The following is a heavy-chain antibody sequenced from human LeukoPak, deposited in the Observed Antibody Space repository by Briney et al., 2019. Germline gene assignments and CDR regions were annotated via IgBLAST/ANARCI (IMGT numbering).Heavy chain of an antibody. CDR3: AKHGGRYFNS. CDR1: GGSISTNTW. V-gene: IGHV4-4*02. Sequence: SGTLSLTCAASGGSISTNTWWSWVRQPPGKGLEWIGQTSHDGNADYTPSLKSRVTISVDKSKNQLSLKLHSVTAADSAVYYCAKHGGRYFNSWGQGTLVTVSS. CDR2: TSHDGNA. D-gene: IGHD4-23*01. J-gene: IGHJ4*02.